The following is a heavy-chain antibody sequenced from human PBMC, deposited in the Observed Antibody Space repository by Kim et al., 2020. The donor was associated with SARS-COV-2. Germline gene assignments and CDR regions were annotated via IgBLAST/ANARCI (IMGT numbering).Heavy chain of an antibody. CDR3: ARDGRYYDILTGYSQVPFDY. J-gene: IGHJ4*02. V-gene: IGHV4-59*01. Sequence: RVTISVDTSKNQFSLKLSSVTAADTAVYYCARDGRYYDILTGYSQVPFDYWGQGTLVTVSS. D-gene: IGHD3-9*01.